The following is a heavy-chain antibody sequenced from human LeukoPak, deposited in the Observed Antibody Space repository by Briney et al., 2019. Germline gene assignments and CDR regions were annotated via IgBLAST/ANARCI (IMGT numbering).Heavy chain of an antibody. CDR3: ARSPIGDYAGPYYYYYYMDV. CDR2: INPISGGT. V-gene: IGHV1-2*02. Sequence: EASVKVSCKASGYTFSGYYMHWVRQAPGQGLEWMGWINPISGGTNYAQKFQGRVTMTRDTSISTAYMELSRLRSDDTAVYYCARSPIGDYAGPYYYYYYMDVWGKGTTVTISS. D-gene: IGHD4-17*01. CDR1: GYTFSGYY. J-gene: IGHJ6*03.